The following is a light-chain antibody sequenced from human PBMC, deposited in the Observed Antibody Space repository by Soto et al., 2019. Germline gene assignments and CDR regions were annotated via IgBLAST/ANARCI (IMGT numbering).Light chain of an antibody. J-gene: IGKJ4*01. CDR1: QDITNL. CDR2: TAS. Sequence: DIQMTQSPSSVSASVGDRVTITCRASQDITNLLAWFQQKPGEAPSLLIYTASTLHTGVPSRFSGSGSGTDFTLTISSLQPEDFATYYCHQGNSFPLTFGGGTKVEIK. V-gene: IGKV1-12*01. CDR3: HQGNSFPLT.